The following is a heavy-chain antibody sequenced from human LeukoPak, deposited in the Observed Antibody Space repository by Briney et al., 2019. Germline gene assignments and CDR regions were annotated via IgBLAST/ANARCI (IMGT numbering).Heavy chain of an antibody. V-gene: IGHV3-23*01. CDR1: GFTFSSYA. D-gene: IGHD3-22*01. Sequence: PGGSLRLSCAASGFTFSSYAMSWVRQAPGQGLEWVSAISGSGGSTYYADSVKGRFTISRDNSKNTLYLQMNSLRAEDTAVYYCGKEVADYYDSSGYYSVFDYWGQGTLVTVSS. CDR3: GKEVADYYDSSGYYSVFDY. J-gene: IGHJ4*02. CDR2: ISGSGGST.